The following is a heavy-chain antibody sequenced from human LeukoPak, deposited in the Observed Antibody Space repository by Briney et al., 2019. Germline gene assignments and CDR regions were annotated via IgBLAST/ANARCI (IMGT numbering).Heavy chain of an antibody. V-gene: IGHV4-4*07. J-gene: IGHJ4*02. CDR3: ARDPKWELLPQN. Sequence: SETLSLTCTVSGGSISSYYWSWIRQPVGKGLEWIGRIYTSGSTNYNPSLKSRVTMSVDRSKNQFSLKLSSVTAADTAVYYCARDPKWELLPQNWGQGTLVTVSS. CDR1: GGSISSYY. CDR2: IYTSGST. D-gene: IGHD1-26*01.